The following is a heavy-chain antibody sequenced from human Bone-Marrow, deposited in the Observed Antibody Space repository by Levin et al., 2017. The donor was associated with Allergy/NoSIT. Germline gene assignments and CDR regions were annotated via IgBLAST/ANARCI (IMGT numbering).Heavy chain of an antibody. CDR1: GFTFSNAW. CDR3: TTDPRGNIVATQPFCL. V-gene: IGHV3-15*01. Sequence: LSLTCAASGFTFSNAWMSWVRQAPGKGLEWVGRIKSKTDGGTTDYAAPVKGRFTISRDDSKNTLYLQMNSLKTEDTAVYYCTTDPRGNIVATQPFCLWGQGTLVTVSS. CDR2: IKSKTDGGTT. D-gene: IGHD5-12*01. J-gene: IGHJ4*02.